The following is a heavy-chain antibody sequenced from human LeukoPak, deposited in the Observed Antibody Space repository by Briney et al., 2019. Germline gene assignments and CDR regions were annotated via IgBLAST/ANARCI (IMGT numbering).Heavy chain of an antibody. D-gene: IGHD3-10*01. J-gene: IGHJ4*02. CDR1: GYTFTSYD. CDR3: ARSVWFGNPDY. CDR2: MNPNSGNT. V-gene: IGHV1-8*01. Sequence: GASVKVSCKASGYTFTSYDINWVRQATGQGLEWMGWMNPNSGNTGYAQKFQGRVTMTRDTSISTAYMELSRLRSDDTAVYYCARSVWFGNPDYWGQGTLVTVSS.